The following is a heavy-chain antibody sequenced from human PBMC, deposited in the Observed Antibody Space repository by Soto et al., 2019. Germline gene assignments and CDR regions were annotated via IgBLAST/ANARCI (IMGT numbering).Heavy chain of an antibody. CDR3: ARDRGLITMVRGVSLRGNAFDI. D-gene: IGHD3-10*01. V-gene: IGHV3-21*01. J-gene: IGHJ3*02. CDR2: ISSSSSYI. CDR1: GFTFSNAW. Sequence: GGSLRLSCAASGFTFSNAWMSWVRQAPGKGLEWVSSISSSSSYIYYADSVKGRFTISRDNAKNSLYLQMNSLRAEDTAVYYCARDRGLITMVRGVSLRGNAFDIWGQGTMVTVSS.